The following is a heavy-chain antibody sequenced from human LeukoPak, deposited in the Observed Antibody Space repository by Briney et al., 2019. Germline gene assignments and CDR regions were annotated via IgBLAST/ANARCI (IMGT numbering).Heavy chain of an antibody. CDR3: ASAFRLQYGMDV. V-gene: IGHV3-48*04. J-gene: IGHJ6*02. CDR2: ISSSGSTI. CDR1: GFTFSSYS. Sequence: GGSLRLSCAASGFTFSSYSMNWVRQAPGKGLEWVSYISSSGSTIYYADSVKGRFTISRDNAKNSLYLQMNSLRAEDTAVYYCASAFRLQYGMDVWGQGTTVTVSS.